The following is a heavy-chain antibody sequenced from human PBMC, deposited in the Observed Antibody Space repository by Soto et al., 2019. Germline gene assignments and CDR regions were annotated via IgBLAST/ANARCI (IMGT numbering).Heavy chain of an antibody. V-gene: IGHV4-31*03. CDR3: ARARSDDWYQFDY. CDR2: MYNSGGT. CDR1: GGSISSGGYY. D-gene: IGHD3-9*01. Sequence: SETLSLTCTVSGGSISSGGYYWSWVRQHPGKGLEWIGYMYNSGGTYYNPSLKSRITISTDTSNNQFFLNLSSVTAADTAVYYCARARSDDWYQFDYWGQGTMVTVS. J-gene: IGHJ4*02.